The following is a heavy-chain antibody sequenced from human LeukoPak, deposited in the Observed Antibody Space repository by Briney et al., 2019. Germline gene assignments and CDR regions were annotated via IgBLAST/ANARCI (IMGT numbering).Heavy chain of an antibody. CDR1: GFTFSSYA. V-gene: IGHV3-23*01. J-gene: IGHJ4*02. D-gene: IGHD1-14*01. CDR2: ISGSGGST. Sequence: GGSLRLSCAASGFTFSSYAMCWVRQPPGKGLEWVSSISGSGGSTYYADSVKGRFTISRDNSKNTLYLQINSLRADDTALYYCASRGRYYFDYWGQGTLVTASS. CDR3: ASRGRYYFDY.